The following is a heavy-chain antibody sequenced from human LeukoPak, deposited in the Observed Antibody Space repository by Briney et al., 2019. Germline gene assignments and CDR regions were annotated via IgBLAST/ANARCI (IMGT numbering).Heavy chain of an antibody. CDR3: ANPLIPLGYCSSTSCYPKYYYMDV. J-gene: IGHJ6*03. Sequence: GGSLRLSCAASGFTFSSYAMSWVRQAPGKGLEWVSAISGSGGSTYYADSVKGRFTISRDNSKSTLYLQMNSLRAEDTAVYYCANPLIPLGYCSSTSCYPKYYYMDVWGKGTTVTVSS. D-gene: IGHD2-2*01. V-gene: IGHV3-23*01. CDR1: GFTFSSYA. CDR2: ISGSGGST.